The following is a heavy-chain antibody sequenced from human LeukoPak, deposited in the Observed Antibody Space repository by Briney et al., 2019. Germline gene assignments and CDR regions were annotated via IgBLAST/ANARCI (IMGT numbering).Heavy chain of an antibody. V-gene: IGHV3-48*03. CDR3: AREVGYSSTWYFSYLDY. D-gene: IGHD6-13*01. CDR1: GFTFSSYE. CDR2: ISISGSTK. Sequence: GGSLRLSCAASGFTFSSYEMNWARQAPGKGLEWVSYISISGSTKYYADSVKGRFTISRDNAKNSLYLQMNSLRAEDTAVYYCAREVGYSSTWYFSYLDYWGQGTPVTVSS. J-gene: IGHJ4*02.